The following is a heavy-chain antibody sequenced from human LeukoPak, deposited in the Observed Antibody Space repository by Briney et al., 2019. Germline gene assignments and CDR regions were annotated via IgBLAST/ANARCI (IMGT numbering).Heavy chain of an antibody. CDR2: IRDDSDAT. D-gene: IGHD3-16*01. CDR3: VRDLNWAFDY. V-gene: IGHV3-48*02. J-gene: IGHJ4*02. CDR1: GFTFNKYP. Sequence: GGSLRLSCAASGFTFNKYPMNWVRQAPGKGLEWISNIRDDSDATTYADSVKGRFTISRDNAKNSLYLQINSLRDEDTAVYYCVRDLNWAFDYWGQGTLVTVSS.